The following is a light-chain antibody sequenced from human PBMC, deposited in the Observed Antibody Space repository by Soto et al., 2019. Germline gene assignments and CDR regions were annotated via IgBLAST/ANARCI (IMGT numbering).Light chain of an antibody. CDR3: QQYGSSPPLT. J-gene: IGKJ5*01. CDR1: QSVSSSY. Sequence: EIVLTQSPGTLSLSPGDRATLSCRASQSVSSSYLAWYQQKPGQAPRLLIYGASSRATGIPDRFSGSGSGTDLTLTISRLEPEDVAVYYCQQYGSSPPLTFGQGTRLEIK. CDR2: GAS. V-gene: IGKV3-20*01.